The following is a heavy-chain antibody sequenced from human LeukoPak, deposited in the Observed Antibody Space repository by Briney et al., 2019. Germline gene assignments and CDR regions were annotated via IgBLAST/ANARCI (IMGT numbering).Heavy chain of an antibody. J-gene: IGHJ5*02. Sequence: ASVKVSCKASGYTFTSYYMHWVRQAPGQGLEWMGIINPSGGSTNYAQKFQGRVTMTRDMSTSTVYMELSRLRSDDTAVYYCAREFTPRKFSGSGPTAWGQGTLVTVSS. V-gene: IGHV1-46*01. CDR2: INPSGGST. CDR3: AREFTPRKFSGSGPTA. D-gene: IGHD1-26*01. CDR1: GYTFTSYY.